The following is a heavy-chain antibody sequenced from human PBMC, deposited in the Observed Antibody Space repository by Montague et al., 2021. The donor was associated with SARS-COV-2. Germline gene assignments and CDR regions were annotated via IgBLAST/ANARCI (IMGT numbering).Heavy chain of an antibody. CDR3: ARDRDLSSWDH. CDR1: GDSVSSSSAE. V-gene: IGHV6-1*01. Sequence: CAISGDSVSSSSAEWNWMRQSPSRGLEWLGRTYYRSKWFNEYAVSVKSRITINPDTSKNQFSLQLNSVTPEDTAMYYCARDRDLSSWDHWGQGTLVTVSS. D-gene: IGHD6-13*01. CDR2: TYYRSKWFN. J-gene: IGHJ4*02.